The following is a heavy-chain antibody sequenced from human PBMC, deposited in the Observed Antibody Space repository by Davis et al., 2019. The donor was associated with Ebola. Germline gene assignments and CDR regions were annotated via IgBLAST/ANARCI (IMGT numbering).Heavy chain of an antibody. CDR2: INPSGGST. J-gene: IGHJ6*04. V-gene: IGHV1-46*01. CDR1: GYTFTSYY. D-gene: IGHD1-26*01. Sequence: ASVKVSCKASGYTFTSYYMHWVRQAPGQGLEWMGIINPSGGSTSYAQKFQGRVTMTRDTSTSTVYMELSSLRSEDTAVYYCARGTHIVGATLLYYYYGMDVWGKGTTVTVSS. CDR3: ARGTHIVGATLLYYYYGMDV.